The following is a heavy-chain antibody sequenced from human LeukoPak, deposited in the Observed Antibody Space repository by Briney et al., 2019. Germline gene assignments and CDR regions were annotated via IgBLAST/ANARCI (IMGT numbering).Heavy chain of an antibody. J-gene: IGHJ5*02. CDR3: GVTGYSNWFDP. Sequence: ASVKVSCKASGGTFTSYSVSWVRQAPGHGLEWMGGIVPIFGTTDYAEKFKGRVTMTTDESTTIVYMELSSLRSEDTAVYYCGVTGYSNWFDPWGQGTLVTVSS. D-gene: IGHD4-11*01. CDR1: GGTFTSYS. CDR2: IVPIFGTT. V-gene: IGHV1-69*05.